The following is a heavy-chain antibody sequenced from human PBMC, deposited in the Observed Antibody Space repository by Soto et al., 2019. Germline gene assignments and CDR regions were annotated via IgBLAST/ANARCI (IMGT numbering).Heavy chain of an antibody. Sequence: EVQLVESGGGSVQPGGSLGLSCAASGFTFSASDMHWVRQTTGGGLEWVAAIGTLHDTYYPDSVKGRFTISRNNARNSLNLQMNSLRAGETGVYYCARQASYWHGGGGWLDPWGQGTLVTVSS. J-gene: IGHJ5*02. V-gene: IGHV3-13*01. CDR1: GFTFSASD. CDR3: ARQASYWHGGGGWLDP. D-gene: IGHD2-8*02. CDR2: IGTLHDT.